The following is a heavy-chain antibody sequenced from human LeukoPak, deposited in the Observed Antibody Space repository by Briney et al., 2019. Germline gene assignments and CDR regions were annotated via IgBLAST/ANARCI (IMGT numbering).Heavy chain of an antibody. Sequence: PSETLSLTCTVSGFSINSHYLNWIRQPPGKGLEWIGHIYGSGSTNYNPSLKSRVTMSVDTTKRQLSLNLKPLTAADTAVYYCVVSPNQDFFDYWGQGPLVTVSS. CDR3: VVSPNQDFFDY. CDR2: IYGSGST. V-gene: IGHV4-4*09. J-gene: IGHJ4*02. CDR1: GFSINSHY.